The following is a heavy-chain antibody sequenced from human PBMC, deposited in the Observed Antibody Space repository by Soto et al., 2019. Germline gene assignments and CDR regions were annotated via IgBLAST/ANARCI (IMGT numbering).Heavy chain of an antibody. CDR2: IKQDGSEK. CDR1: GFTCSSYW. Sequence: PGGSLRLSCAASGFTCSSYWMSWVRQAPGKGLEWVANIKQDGSEKYYVDSVKGRFTISRDNAKNSLYLQMNGLRAEDTAVYYCARVAVAGLPGYYYYGMDVWGQGTTVTVSS. CDR3: ARVAVAGLPGYYYYGMDV. V-gene: IGHV3-7*05. D-gene: IGHD6-19*01. J-gene: IGHJ6*02.